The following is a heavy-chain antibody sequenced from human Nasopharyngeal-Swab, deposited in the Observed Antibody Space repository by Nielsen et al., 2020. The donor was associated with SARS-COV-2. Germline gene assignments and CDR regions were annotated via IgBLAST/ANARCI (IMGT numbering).Heavy chain of an antibody. D-gene: IGHD3-10*01. CDR1: GFTLRNYD. V-gene: IGHV3-23*02. CDR2: ISGSGGGT. Sequence: GGPLRLSCVGSGFTLRNYDMGWFRQTPGKGLDWASHISGSGGGTYYIDSVKGRFTISRDNSKNTLHLHMSSLRAEDTAVYYCAKDKEDLRGVGSFDYWGQGTLVTVSS. J-gene: IGHJ4*02. CDR3: AKDKEDLRGVGSFDY.